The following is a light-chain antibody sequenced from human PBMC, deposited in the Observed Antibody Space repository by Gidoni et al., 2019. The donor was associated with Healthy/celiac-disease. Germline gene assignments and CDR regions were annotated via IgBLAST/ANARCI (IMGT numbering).Light chain of an antibody. CDR1: KLGDKY. Sequence: SYELTQPPSVSVSPGQTASITCSGDKLGDKYACWYQQKPGQSPVLVIYQDSKRPSGIPERFSGSNSGTTAPLTISGTQAMDEADYYCQAWDSSTGVFGGGTKLTVL. V-gene: IGLV3-1*01. CDR3: QAWDSSTGV. CDR2: QDS. J-gene: IGLJ3*02.